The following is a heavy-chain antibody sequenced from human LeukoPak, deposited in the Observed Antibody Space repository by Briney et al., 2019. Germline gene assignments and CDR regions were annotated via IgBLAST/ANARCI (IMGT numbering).Heavy chain of an antibody. V-gene: IGHV4-59*12. CDR3: ARGPRRFGFDP. D-gene: IGHD3-10*01. Sequence: PSETLSLTCIVSGDSISSYYWSWIRQPPGKGLEWIGYTSHSGSTNSNPSLKSRVTISVDTSKNQFSLKLSSVTAADTAVYYCARGPRRFGFDPWGQGTLVTVSS. CDR1: GDSISSYY. J-gene: IGHJ5*02. CDR2: TSHSGST.